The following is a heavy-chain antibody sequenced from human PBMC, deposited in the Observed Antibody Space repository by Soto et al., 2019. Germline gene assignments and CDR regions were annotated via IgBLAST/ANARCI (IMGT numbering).Heavy chain of an antibody. D-gene: IGHD2-2*01. CDR2: ISGSGGST. CDR3: AKTGSTNSQYYYIDV. J-gene: IGHJ6*03. CDR1: GFTFKSYA. Sequence: DVQLLESGGGLVQPGGSLRLSCAASGFTFKSYAMSWVRQAPGKGLEWVSGISGSGGSTYYADSVKGRFSISRDNSKNTLYLQINSLRAEDTAVYYCAKTGSTNSQYYYIDVWGKGTTVTVSS. V-gene: IGHV3-23*01.